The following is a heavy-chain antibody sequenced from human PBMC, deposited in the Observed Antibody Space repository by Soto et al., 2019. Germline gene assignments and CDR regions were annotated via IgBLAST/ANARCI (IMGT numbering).Heavy chain of an antibody. V-gene: IGHV3-74*01. CDR2: INSDGSVT. D-gene: IGHD1-1*01. CDR1: GFTFRIYW. J-gene: IGHJ4*02. CDR3: ATLSAPG. Sequence: EVQMVESGGGLVQPGGSLRLSCEASGFTFRIYWMHWVRQVPGKGLVWVSRINSDGSVTDYADSVKGRFTISRDNAKNTLYLQMSSLRAEGTGLYYCATLSAPGWGQGNRVIVSS.